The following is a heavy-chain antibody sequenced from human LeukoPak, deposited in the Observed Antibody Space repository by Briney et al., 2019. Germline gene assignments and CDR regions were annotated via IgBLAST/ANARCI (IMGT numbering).Heavy chain of an antibody. CDR1: GFTFSSFA. CDR2: ISASGGST. Sequence: PGGSLRLSCAASGFTFSSFATSWVRQAPGKGLEWVSGISASGGSTYYADSVKGRFTISRDNSKNTVNLQMNSLRAEDTAVYYCARDGGAVTGLTEYSFAYWGQGTLVTVSS. J-gene: IGHJ4*02. CDR3: ARDGGAVTGLTEYSFAY. D-gene: IGHD6-19*01. V-gene: IGHV3-23*01.